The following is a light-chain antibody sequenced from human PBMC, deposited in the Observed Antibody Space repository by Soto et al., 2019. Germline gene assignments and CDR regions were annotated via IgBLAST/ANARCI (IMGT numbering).Light chain of an antibody. CDR3: QQYVSKTT. CDR1: QSLAGNY. CDR2: GAS. Sequence: DIVLTQSPGTLSLSPGETATLSCRASQSLAGNYLAWYQQKPGQPPMLLISGASSRATGIPDRFSGSGSETDFTLTISRLDPEDFAVYYCQQYVSKTTFGPGTKVDIK. J-gene: IGKJ3*01. V-gene: IGKV3-20*01.